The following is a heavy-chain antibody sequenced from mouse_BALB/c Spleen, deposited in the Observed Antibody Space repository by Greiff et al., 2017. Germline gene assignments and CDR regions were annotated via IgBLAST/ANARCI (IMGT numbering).Heavy chain of an antibody. CDR3: TRDGYDY. V-gene: IGHV5-6-2*01. CDR1: GFTFSSYY. CDR2: INSNGGST. D-gene: IGHD2-3*01. J-gene: IGHJ2*01. Sequence: EVKLVESGGGLVKLGGSLKLSCAASGFTFSSYYMSWVRQTPEKRLELVAAINSNGGSTYYPDSVKGRFTISRDNAKNTLYLQMSSLKSEDTAMYYCTRDGYDYWGQGTTLTVSS.